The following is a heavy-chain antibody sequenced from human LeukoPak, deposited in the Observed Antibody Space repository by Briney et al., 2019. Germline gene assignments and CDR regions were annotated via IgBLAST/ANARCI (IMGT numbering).Heavy chain of an antibody. J-gene: IGHJ4*02. CDR2: ISSSSSYI. CDR3: ARDPGGPLSRRKYYFDY. D-gene: IGHD3-16*01. CDR1: GFTFSSYS. Sequence: TGGSLRLSCAASGFTFSSYSMNWVRQAPGKGLEWVSSISSSSSYIYYADSVKGRFTISRDNAKNSLYLQMNSLRAEDTAVYYCARDPGGPLSRRKYYFDYWGQGTLVTVSS. V-gene: IGHV3-21*01.